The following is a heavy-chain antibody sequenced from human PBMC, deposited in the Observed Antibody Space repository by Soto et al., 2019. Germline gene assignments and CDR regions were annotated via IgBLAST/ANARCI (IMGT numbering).Heavy chain of an antibody. V-gene: IGHV3-30*18. CDR2: ISDDGSNK. Sequence: QVQLVESGAGVVQPGRSLRRSCAASGFTFSSYGMHWVRQAPGKGRAWVAVISDDGSNKYYADSVTGRLPISRANSKNTLYLQMNSLRAEDPAVYYCAKDRMDYWGQRTLVTVSS. CDR1: GFTFSSYG. CDR3: AKDRMDY. J-gene: IGHJ4*02.